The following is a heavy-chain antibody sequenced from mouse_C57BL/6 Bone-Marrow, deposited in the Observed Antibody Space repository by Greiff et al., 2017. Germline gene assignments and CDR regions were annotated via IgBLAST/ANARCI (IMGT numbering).Heavy chain of an antibody. CDR1: GFSLTSYG. J-gene: IGHJ3*01. CDR2: IWSGGSK. D-gene: IGHD2-5*01. CDR3: ASYSNYGWFAY. Sequence: QVKLLQSGPGLVQPSQSLSITCKVSGFSLTSYGVHWVRQSPGKGLEWLGVIWSGGSKDYNAAFISRLSISNDNSRSQVFFKMSSLQADDTAIYYCASYSNYGWFAYWGQGTLVTVSA. V-gene: IGHV2-2*01.